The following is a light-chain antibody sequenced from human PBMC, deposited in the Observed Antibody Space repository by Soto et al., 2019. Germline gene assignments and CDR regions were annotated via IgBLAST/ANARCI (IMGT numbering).Light chain of an antibody. Sequence: EIVLTQSPGTLSLSPGERATLSCRASQSVSSSYLDWYQQKPGQAPRLLIYDASSRATGIPDRFSGSGSGTDFTLTISRLEPEDFAVYYCQQYGSSPLTFGGGTRLEI. CDR1: QSVSSSY. CDR3: QQYGSSPLT. V-gene: IGKV3-20*01. CDR2: DAS. J-gene: IGKJ4*01.